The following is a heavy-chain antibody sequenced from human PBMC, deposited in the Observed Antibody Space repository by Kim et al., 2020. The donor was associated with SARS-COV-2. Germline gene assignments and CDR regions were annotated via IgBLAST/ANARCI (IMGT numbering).Heavy chain of an antibody. Sequence: ADSVEGRFTISRDNAKNSLYLQMNSLRAEDTAVYYCARGVLWFGESAPDYWGQGTLVTVSS. D-gene: IGHD3-10*01. V-gene: IGHV3-21*01. CDR3: ARGVLWFGESAPDY. J-gene: IGHJ4*02.